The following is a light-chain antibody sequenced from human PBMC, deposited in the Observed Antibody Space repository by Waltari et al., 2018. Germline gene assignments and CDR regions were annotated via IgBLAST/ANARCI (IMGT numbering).Light chain of an antibody. CDR3: CSFAGSYTFV. CDR2: DVS. V-gene: IGLV2-11*01. Sequence: QSALTQPRSVSGSPGQSVTISCTGTSRDVGGYHYVSWFQQHPGKLPKPLIYDVSERPSYVPDRFTDSKSANTDSLTISGLQPDDEADYYCCSFAGSYTFVVGPGTSVTVL. CDR1: SRDVGGYHY. J-gene: IGLJ1*01.